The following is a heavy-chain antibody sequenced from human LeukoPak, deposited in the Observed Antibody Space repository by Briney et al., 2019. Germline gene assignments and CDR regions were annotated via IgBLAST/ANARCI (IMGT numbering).Heavy chain of an antibody. D-gene: IGHD3-10*01. CDR3: ARTSMLLWFGEQYYYYYYMDV. V-gene: IGHV3-21*01. J-gene: IGHJ6*03. CDR2: INSSSSYI. CDR1: GFTFSSYS. Sequence: GGSLRLSCAASGFTFSSYSMNWVRQAPGKGLEWVSSINSSSSYIYYADSVKGRFTISRDNAKNSLYLQMNSLRAEDTAVYYCARTSMLLWFGEQYYYYYYMDVWGKGTTVTISS.